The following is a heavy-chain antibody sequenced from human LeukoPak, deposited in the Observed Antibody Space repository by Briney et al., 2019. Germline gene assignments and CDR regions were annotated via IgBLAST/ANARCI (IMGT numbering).Heavy chain of an antibody. CDR3: ARDDSSGYYHFDY. Sequence: ASVKVSCKASGYTFTSYDINWVRQATGQGLEWMGWMNPNSGNTGYAQKFQGRVTMTRDMSTSTVYMELSSLRSEDTAVYYCARDDSSGYYHFDYWGQGTLVTVSS. V-gene: IGHV1-8*01. J-gene: IGHJ4*02. D-gene: IGHD3-22*01. CDR1: GYTFTSYD. CDR2: MNPNSGNT.